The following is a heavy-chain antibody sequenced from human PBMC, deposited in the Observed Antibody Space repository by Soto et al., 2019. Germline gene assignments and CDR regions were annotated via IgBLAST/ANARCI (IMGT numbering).Heavy chain of an antibody. CDR2: INTYSGNP. V-gene: IGHV1-18*01. CDR1: GYTFTSYG. J-gene: IGHJ4*02. Sequence: QVQLVQSGAEGKKPGASVKVSCKASGYTFTSYGISWVRQAPGQGLEWMGWINTYSGNPNYAQKFQGRVTMTTDTSTSTAYKELRSLRSDDTAVYYCARYLYIDAPGWGDLDFWGQGTLVTVSS. D-gene: IGHD6-19*01. CDR3: ARYLYIDAPGWGDLDF.